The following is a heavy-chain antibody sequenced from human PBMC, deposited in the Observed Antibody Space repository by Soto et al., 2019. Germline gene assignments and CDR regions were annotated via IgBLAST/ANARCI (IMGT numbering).Heavy chain of an antibody. J-gene: IGHJ6*03. V-gene: IGHV4-34*01. CDR3: ASYHFLDLWTGSRHYMDV. Sequence: ETLSLTCAVYGGSLSGYYWSWVRQSPGKGLEWIGEINHSGTANYNPSLKTRVTISADASKHQFSLRLTSVTAADSAIYYCASYHFLDLWTGSRHYMDVWSRGTPVTVS. CDR2: INHSGTA. D-gene: IGHD3-9*01. CDR1: GGSLSGYY.